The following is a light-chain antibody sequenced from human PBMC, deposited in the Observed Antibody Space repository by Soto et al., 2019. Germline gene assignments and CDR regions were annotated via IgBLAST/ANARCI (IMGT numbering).Light chain of an antibody. CDR2: SAS. CDR3: QQYNDWPLT. V-gene: IGKV3-15*01. Sequence: EVVMTQSPATLSVSPGERATLSCRASQSVSSKLAWYQQKPGQAPSLLIYSASTRATGFPARFSGSESGTEFTLTISSLQSEDFAVYYCQQYNDWPLTFGGGTKVEIK. J-gene: IGKJ4*01. CDR1: QSVSSK.